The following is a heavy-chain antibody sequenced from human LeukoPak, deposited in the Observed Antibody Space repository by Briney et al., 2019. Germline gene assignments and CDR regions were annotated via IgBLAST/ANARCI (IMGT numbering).Heavy chain of an antibody. J-gene: IGHJ5*02. CDR1: VYTFTGYY. CDR3: ARVPYQLLYNWFDP. D-gene: IGHD2-2*01. Sequence: GASVTVSFKASVYTFTGYYMHWVRQAPGQGVAWVGWINPNSGGTNYAQKFQGRVTMTRDTPSSTAYMELSRLRSADTAVYYCARVPYQLLYNWFDPWGQGTLVTVSS. V-gene: IGHV1-2*02. CDR2: INPNSGGT.